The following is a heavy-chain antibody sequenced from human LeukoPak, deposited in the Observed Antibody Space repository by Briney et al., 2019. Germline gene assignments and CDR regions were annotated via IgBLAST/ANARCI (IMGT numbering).Heavy chain of an antibody. CDR2: INHSGST. Sequence: SETLSLTCGVYGGSFSGYYWSWIRQPPGKGLEWIGEINHSGSTNYNPSLKSRVSISVDASKNQFSLKLSSVTAADTAVYYCARVTGYDWESSYDYWGQGTLVTVSS. CDR3: ARVTGYDWESSYDY. CDR1: GGSFSGYY. J-gene: IGHJ4*02. D-gene: IGHD5-12*01. V-gene: IGHV4-34*01.